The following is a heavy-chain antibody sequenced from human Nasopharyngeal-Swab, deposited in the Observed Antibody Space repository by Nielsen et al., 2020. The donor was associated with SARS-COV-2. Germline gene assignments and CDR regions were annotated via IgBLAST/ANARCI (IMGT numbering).Heavy chain of an antibody. Sequence: SETLSLTCAVSGYSISSGYYCGWSRQPPGKGLEWIGSIYHSGSTYYNPSLKSRVTISVDTSKNQFSLKLSSVTAADTAVYYCARRTRYSNYAYYYMDVWGKGTTVTVSS. CDR2: IYHSGST. J-gene: IGHJ6*03. CDR3: ARRTRYSNYAYYYMDV. V-gene: IGHV4-38-2*01. CDR1: GYSISSGYY. D-gene: IGHD4-11*01.